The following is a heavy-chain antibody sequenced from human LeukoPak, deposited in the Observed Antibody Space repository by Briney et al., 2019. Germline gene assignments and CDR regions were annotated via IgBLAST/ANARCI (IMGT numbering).Heavy chain of an antibody. J-gene: IGHJ4*02. V-gene: IGHV3-23*01. CDR3: AKDYYYDSSGYPFDY. D-gene: IGHD3-22*01. CDR2: ISGSGGST. Sequence: PGGSLRLSCAASGFTFSSYAMSWVRQAPGKGLEWVSAISGSGGSTYYADSVKGRFTISRDNSENTLYLQMNSLRAEDTAVYYCAKDYYYDSSGYPFDYWGQGTLVTVSS. CDR1: GFTFSSYA.